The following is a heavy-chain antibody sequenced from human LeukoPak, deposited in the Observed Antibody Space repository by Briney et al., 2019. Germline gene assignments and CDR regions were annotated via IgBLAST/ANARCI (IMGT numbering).Heavy chain of an antibody. Sequence: PSETLSLTCTVSGGSINSYYWTWIRQPPGKGLEWIGYIYYSGNTNYNPSLKSRVTISVDTSKNQFSLKLYSVTAADTAVYYCARDSYGDYDYWGQGTLVTVSS. CDR3: ARDSYGDYDY. D-gene: IGHD4-17*01. J-gene: IGHJ4*02. CDR2: IYYSGNT. V-gene: IGHV4-59*01. CDR1: GGSINSYY.